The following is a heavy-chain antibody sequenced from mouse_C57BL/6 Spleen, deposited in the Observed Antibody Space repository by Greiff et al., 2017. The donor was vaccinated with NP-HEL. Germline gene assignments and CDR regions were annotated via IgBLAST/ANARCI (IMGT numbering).Heavy chain of an antibody. CDR3: ARHSQGGYAMDY. J-gene: IGHJ4*01. CDR2: IWSDGST. CDR1: GFSLTSYG. D-gene: IGHD6-2*01. Sequence: QVQLQQSGPGLVAPSQSLSITCTVSGFSLTSYGVHWVRQPPGKGLEWLVVIWSDGSTTYNSALKSRLSISKDNSKSQVFLKMNSLQTDDTAMYYCARHSQGGYAMDYWGQGTSVTVSS. V-gene: IGHV2-6-1*01.